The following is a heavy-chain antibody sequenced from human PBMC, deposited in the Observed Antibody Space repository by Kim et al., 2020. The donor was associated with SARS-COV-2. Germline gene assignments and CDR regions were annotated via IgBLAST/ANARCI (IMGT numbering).Heavy chain of an antibody. V-gene: IGHV3-43*01. D-gene: IGHD3-22*01. CDR2: ST. CDR3: AKGNYYDSSD. Sequence: STYYADSVKGRFTISRDNSKNSLYLQMNSLRTEDTALYYCAKGNYYDSSDWGQGTLVTVSS. J-gene: IGHJ4*02.